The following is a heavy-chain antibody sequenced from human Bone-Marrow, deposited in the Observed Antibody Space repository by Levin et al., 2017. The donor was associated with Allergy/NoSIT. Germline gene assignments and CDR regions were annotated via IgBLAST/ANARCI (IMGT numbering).Heavy chain of an antibody. J-gene: IGHJ4*02. CDR2: INSDGRSI. CDR3: ARGSAGTGGN. CDR1: GFTFSIDW. Sequence: GESLKISCAASGFTFSIDWMHWVRQAPGKGLVWVSRINSDGRSISYAESVKGRFTISRDNAKNTVYLQMNSLREEDTAVYYCARGSAGTGGNWGQGTLVTVSS. V-gene: IGHV3-74*01. D-gene: IGHD6-13*01.